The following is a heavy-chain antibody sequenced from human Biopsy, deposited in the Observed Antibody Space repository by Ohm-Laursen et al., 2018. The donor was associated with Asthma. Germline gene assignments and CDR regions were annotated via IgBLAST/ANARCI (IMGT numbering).Heavy chain of an antibody. Sequence: SGTLSLTCTVSGGSISSSSYYWGWIRRPPGKGLEFIGTIYYSGSTYYNPSLESRVTLSVDASKNQFSLKLTSVTAADTAVYYCVSPPGYWGQGTRVTASS. CDR1: GGSISSSSYY. CDR3: VSPPGY. CDR2: IYYSGST. V-gene: IGHV4-39*01. J-gene: IGHJ4*02.